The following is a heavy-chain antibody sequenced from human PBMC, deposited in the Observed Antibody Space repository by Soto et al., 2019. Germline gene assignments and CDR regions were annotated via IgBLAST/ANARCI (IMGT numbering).Heavy chain of an antibody. Sequence: GGSLRLSCAASGFTFSGYAMSWVRQAPGKGLEWVSSISGSGGSTYYADSVKGRFTISRDNSKNTLYLQMNSLRAEDTAVYYCAKDPEWELPKYYFDYWGQGTLVTVSS. CDR1: GFTFSGYA. CDR2: ISGSGGST. CDR3: AKDPEWELPKYYFDY. J-gene: IGHJ4*02. V-gene: IGHV3-23*01. D-gene: IGHD1-26*01.